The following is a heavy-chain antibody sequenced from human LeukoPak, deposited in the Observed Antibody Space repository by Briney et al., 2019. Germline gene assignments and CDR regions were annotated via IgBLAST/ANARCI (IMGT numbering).Heavy chain of an antibody. CDR3: ARGGSTGGSGSYYRFDY. J-gene: IGHJ4*02. V-gene: IGHV3-21*01. CDR2: ISSSSSYI. Sequence: RSGGSLRLSCAASGFTFSSYSMNWVRQAPGKGLEWVSSISSSSSYIYYADSVKGRFTISRDNAKNSLYLQMNSLRAEDTAVYYCARGGSTGGSGSYYRFDYWGQGTLVTVSS. CDR1: GFTFSSYS. D-gene: IGHD3-10*01.